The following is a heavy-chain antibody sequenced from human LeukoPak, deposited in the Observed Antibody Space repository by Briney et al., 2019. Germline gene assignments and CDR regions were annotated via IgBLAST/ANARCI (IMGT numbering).Heavy chain of an antibody. Sequence: GGSLRLSCAASGFTFSSYAMHWVRQAPGKGLEWVAVISYDGSNKYYADSVKGRFTISRDNSKNTLYLLMNSLRAEDTAVYYCARESTDYYFDYWGQGTLVTVSS. CDR1: GFTFSSYA. CDR2: ISYDGSNK. V-gene: IGHV3-30*14. J-gene: IGHJ4*02. D-gene: IGHD4-17*01. CDR3: ARESTDYYFDY.